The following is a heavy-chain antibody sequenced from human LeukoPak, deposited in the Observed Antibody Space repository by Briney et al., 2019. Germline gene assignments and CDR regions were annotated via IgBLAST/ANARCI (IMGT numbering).Heavy chain of an antibody. CDR1: GYTVTSYY. V-gene: IGHV1-46*01. CDR3: AREAMDWPSYYYYMDV. Sequence: GASVKVSCKASGYTVTSYYMHWVRQAPGQGLEWMGIINPSGGSTSYAQKFQGRVTMTRDMSTSTVYMELSSLRSEDTAVCYCAREAMDWPSYYYYMDVWGKGTTVTVSS. D-gene: IGHD3/OR15-3a*01. J-gene: IGHJ6*03. CDR2: INPSGGST.